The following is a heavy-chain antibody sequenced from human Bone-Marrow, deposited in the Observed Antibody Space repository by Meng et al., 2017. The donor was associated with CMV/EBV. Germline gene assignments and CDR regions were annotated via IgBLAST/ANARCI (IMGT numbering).Heavy chain of an antibody. J-gene: IGHJ4*02. Sequence: SLKISCAASGFTFDDYAMHWVRQAPGKGLEWVSGISWNSGYIAYADSVKGRFTISRDNSKNTLYLQMTSLRAEDTAVYYCGKDGLTNFGVAADYWGQGTLVTVPS. V-gene: IGHV3-9*01. CDR1: GFTFDDYA. CDR3: GKDGLTNFGVAADY. D-gene: IGHD3-3*01. CDR2: ISWNSGYI.